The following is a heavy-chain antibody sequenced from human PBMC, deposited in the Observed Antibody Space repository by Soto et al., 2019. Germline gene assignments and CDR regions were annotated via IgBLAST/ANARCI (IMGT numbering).Heavy chain of an antibody. CDR3: ARGTRVTTLTGYYYYYYYMDV. J-gene: IGHJ6*03. Sequence: EVQLVESGGGLVKPGGSLRLSCAASGFTFSSYSMNWVRQAPGKGLEWVSSISSSSSYIYYADSVKGRFTISRDNAKNSLYLQMNSLRAEDTSVYYCARGTRVTTLTGYYYYYYYMDVWGKGTTVTVSS. V-gene: IGHV3-21*01. CDR1: GFTFSSYS. D-gene: IGHD4-4*01. CDR2: ISSSSSYI.